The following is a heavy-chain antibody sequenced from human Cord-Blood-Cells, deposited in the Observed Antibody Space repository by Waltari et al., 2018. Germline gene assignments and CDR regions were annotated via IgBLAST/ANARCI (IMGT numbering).Heavy chain of an antibody. CDR1: GFTFSSYE. V-gene: IGHV3-48*03. D-gene: IGHD6-13*01. Sequence: EVQLVESGGGLVQPGGSLRLSCAASGFTFSSYEMNWVRQAPWKGLEWVSYISSSGSTIYYADSVKGRFTISRDNAKNSLYLQMNSLRAEDTAVYYCARDKPGIAAAGTTLFDYWGQGTLVTVSS. CDR2: ISSSGSTI. CDR3: ARDKPGIAAAGTTLFDY. J-gene: IGHJ4*02.